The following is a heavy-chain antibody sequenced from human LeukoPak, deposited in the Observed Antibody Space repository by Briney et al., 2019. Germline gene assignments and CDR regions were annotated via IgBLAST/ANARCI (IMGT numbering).Heavy chain of an antibody. D-gene: IGHD6-13*01. CDR3: AKDSIAAAVPLDY. V-gene: IGHV3-30*02. J-gene: IGHJ4*02. Sequence: GGSLRLSCAASGFTFDSFGMHWVRQVPGKGLEWVAFIRYDGSNKYYADSVKGRFTISRDNSKNTLYLQMNSLRAEDTAVYYCAKDSIAAAVPLDYWGQGTLVTVSS. CDR1: GFTFDSFG. CDR2: IRYDGSNK.